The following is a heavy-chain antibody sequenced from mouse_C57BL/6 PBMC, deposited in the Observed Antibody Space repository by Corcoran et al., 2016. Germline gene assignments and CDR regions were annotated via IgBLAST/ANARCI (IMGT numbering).Heavy chain of an antibody. V-gene: IGHV9-3*01. CDR2: INTYSGVP. CDR3: ARVGYYAMDY. Sequence: QIQLVQSGPELKKPGETVKISCKASGYTFTTYGMSWVKQAPGKGLKWMGWINTYSGVPTYADDFKGRFAFSLETSASTAYLQINNLKNEDTATYFCARVGYYAMDYWGQGTSVTVSS. CDR1: GYTFTTYG. J-gene: IGHJ4*01.